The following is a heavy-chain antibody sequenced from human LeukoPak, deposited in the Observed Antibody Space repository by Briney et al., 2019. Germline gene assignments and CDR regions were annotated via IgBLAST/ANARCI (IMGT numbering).Heavy chain of an antibody. J-gene: IGHJ4*02. D-gene: IGHD6-19*01. Sequence: GGSLRLSCAASGLTFSNYAMSWVRQAPGKGLEWVAVISYDGSNKYYADSVKGRFTISRDNSKNTLYLQMNSLRAEDTAVYYCAKDFGQWLVRYYFDYWGQGTLVTVSS. CDR3: AKDFGQWLVRYYFDY. V-gene: IGHV3-30*18. CDR2: ISYDGSNK. CDR1: GLTFSNYA.